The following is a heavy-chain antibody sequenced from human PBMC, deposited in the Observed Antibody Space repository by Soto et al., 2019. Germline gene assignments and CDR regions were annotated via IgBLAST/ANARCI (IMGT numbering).Heavy chain of an antibody. V-gene: IGHV6-1*01. Sequence: SQTLSLTCVISGDSVSSDSAAWNWIRQSPSRGLEWLGRTYYKSKWYNNYAASVKSRITISPDTSKNQFSLQLNSVTPDDTAVYSCARGDPGFDYWGQGTLVTVSS. J-gene: IGHJ4*02. CDR1: GDSVSSDSAA. CDR2: TYYKSKWYN. CDR3: ARGDPGFDY. D-gene: IGHD3-16*01.